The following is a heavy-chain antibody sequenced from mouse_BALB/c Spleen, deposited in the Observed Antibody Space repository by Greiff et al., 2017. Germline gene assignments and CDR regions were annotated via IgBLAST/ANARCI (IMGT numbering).Heavy chain of an antibody. J-gene: IGHJ2*01. CDR1: GFTFSSFG. Sequence: EVQRVESGGGLVQPGGSRKLSCAASGFTFSSFGMHWVRQAPEKGLEWVAYISSGSSTIYYADTVKGRFTISRDNPKNTLFLQMTSLRSEDTAMYYCARLNYGSSYDYWGQGTTLTVSS. CDR2: ISSGSSTI. D-gene: IGHD1-1*01. V-gene: IGHV5-17*02. CDR3: ARLNYGSSYDY.